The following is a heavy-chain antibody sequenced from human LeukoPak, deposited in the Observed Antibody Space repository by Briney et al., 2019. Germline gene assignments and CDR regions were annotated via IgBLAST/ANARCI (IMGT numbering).Heavy chain of an antibody. Sequence: GASVKVSCKASGYTFTSYDINWVRQATGQGLEWMGWMNPNSGNTGYAQKFQGRVTMTRNTSISTAYMELSSLRSEDTAVYYCARASGGDYGSGSYGHGGFDPWGQGTLVTVSS. D-gene: IGHD3-10*01. J-gene: IGHJ5*02. CDR1: GYTFTSYD. CDR2: MNPNSGNT. V-gene: IGHV1-8*01. CDR3: ARASGGDYGSGSYGHGGFDP.